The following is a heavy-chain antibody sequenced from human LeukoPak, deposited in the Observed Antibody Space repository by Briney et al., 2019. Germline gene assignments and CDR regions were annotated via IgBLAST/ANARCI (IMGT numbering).Heavy chain of an antibody. CDR1: GFTFSSYA. V-gene: IGHV3-23*01. CDR2: ISGSGGST. D-gene: IGHD5-18*01. CDR3: AKDSGYSYGQTFDY. Sequence: GGSLRPSCAASGFTFSSYAMSWVRQAPGKGLEWVSAISGSGGSTYYADSVKGRFTISRDNSKNTLYLQMNSLRAEDTAVYYCAKDSGYSYGQTFDYWGQGTLVTVSS. J-gene: IGHJ4*02.